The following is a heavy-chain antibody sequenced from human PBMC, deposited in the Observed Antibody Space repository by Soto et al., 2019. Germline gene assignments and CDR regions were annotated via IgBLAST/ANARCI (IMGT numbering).Heavy chain of an antibody. J-gene: IGHJ1*01. CDR2: ISYDGTIT. Sequence: GGSLRLSCAASGFTISNYGMHWVRQAPGKGLEWVAVISYDGTITYYADSVKGRFTISRDNSKNTLYLQMNSLRAEDTAVYYCAKDRRIAVAEYFQHWGQGTLVTVSS. V-gene: IGHV3-30*18. CDR3: AKDRRIAVAEYFQH. CDR1: GFTISNYG. D-gene: IGHD6-19*01.